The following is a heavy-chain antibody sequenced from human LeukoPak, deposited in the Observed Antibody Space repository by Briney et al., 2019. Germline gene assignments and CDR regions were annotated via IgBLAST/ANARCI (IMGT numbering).Heavy chain of an antibody. Sequence: SETLSLTCAVYGGSFSGYYWSWIRQPPGKGLEWIGEINHSGSTNYNPSLKSRVTISVDTSKNQFSLKLSSVTAADTAVYYCARHTNFDWLSNWGQGTLVTVSS. J-gene: IGHJ4*02. CDR2: INHSGST. CDR3: ARHTNFDWLSN. V-gene: IGHV4-34*01. CDR1: GGSFSGYY. D-gene: IGHD3-9*01.